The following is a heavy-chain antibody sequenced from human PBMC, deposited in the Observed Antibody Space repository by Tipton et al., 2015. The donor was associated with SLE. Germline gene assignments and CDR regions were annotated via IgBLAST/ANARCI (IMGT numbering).Heavy chain of an antibody. D-gene: IGHD4-17*01. J-gene: IGHJ4*02. Sequence: TLSLTCTVSGGSISSYYWSWIRQPPGKGLEWIGYIYYSGSTNYNPSLKSRVTISVDKSKNQFSLKLSSVTAADTAVYYCASESRGTTVTTGFDYWGQGTLVTVSS. CDR3: ASESRGTTVTTGFDY. CDR1: GGSISSYY. V-gene: IGHV4-59*08. CDR2: IYYSGST.